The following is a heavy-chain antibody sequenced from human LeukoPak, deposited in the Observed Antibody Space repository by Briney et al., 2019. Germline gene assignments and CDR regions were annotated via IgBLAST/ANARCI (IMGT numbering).Heavy chain of an antibody. CDR3: ARQHPAFDI. D-gene: IGHD2-21*01. CDR1: GYTFTGYY. J-gene: IGHJ3*02. CDR2: IIPILGIA. V-gene: IGHV1-69*02. Sequence: SVKVSRKASGYTFTGYYMHWVRQAPGQGLEWMGRIIPILGIANYAQKFQGRVTITADKSTSTAYMELSSLRSEDTAVYYCARQHPAFDIWGQGTMVTVSS.